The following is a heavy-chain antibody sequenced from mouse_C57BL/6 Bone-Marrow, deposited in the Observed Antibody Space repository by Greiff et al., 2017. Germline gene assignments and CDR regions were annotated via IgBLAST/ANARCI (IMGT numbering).Heavy chain of an antibody. CDR1: GFSLTSSG. CDR2: IWSGGRT. CDR3: ARVITTVVAHYAMDY. D-gene: IGHD1-1*01. V-gene: IGHV2-2*01. Sequence: VQLQQSGPGLVQPSQSLSITCTVSGFSLTSSGVHWVRQSPGKGLEWLGVIWSGGRTDYTAAFISRLSISKDNSKSQVFFKMNSLQADDTAIYYCARVITTVVAHYAMDYGGQGTSVTVSS. J-gene: IGHJ4*01.